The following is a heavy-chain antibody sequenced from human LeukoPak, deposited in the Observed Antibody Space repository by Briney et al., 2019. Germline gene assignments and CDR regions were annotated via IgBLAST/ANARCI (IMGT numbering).Heavy chain of an antibody. J-gene: IGHJ4*02. CDR3: ARAPAGTIFGVVIISYYFDY. D-gene: IGHD3-3*01. CDR1: GFTFSSNS. Sequence: GGSLRLSCAASGFTFSSNSMNWVRQAPGKGLEWVSYISSTGRTIYYADSVKGRFTISRDNAKNSLYLQMNSLRAEDTAVYYCARAPAGTIFGVVIISYYFDYWGQGTLVTVSS. V-gene: IGHV3-48*04. CDR2: ISSTGRTI.